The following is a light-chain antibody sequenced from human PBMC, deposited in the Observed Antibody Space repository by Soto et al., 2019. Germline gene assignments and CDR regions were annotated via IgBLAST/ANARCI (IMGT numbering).Light chain of an antibody. V-gene: IGLV2-11*01. CDR3: CSCAGSSCYV. Sequence: SIINNRTSSDVGGYNFVSWYQQYPGKAPNLIIYTVTKRPSGVPDRFSGSKSDNTASLTISGLLSDEEADYYFCSCAGSSCYVFG. CDR1: SSDVGGYNF. J-gene: IGLJ1*01. CDR2: TVT.